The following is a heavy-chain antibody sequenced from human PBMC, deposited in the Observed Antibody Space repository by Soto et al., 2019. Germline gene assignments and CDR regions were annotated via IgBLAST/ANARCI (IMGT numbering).Heavy chain of an antibody. D-gene: IGHD3-10*01. CDR3: ARGEAIGDDP. Sequence: GGSPRLSCAASGVTVCSYGMHWVRQAPGKGLEWVANIKQDGSEKYYVDSVKGRFTISRDNAKNSLYLQMNNLRAEDTAVYYCARGEAIGDDPWGHGTLVTVSS. J-gene: IGHJ5*02. V-gene: IGHV3-7*01. CDR1: GVTVCSYG. CDR2: IKQDGSEK.